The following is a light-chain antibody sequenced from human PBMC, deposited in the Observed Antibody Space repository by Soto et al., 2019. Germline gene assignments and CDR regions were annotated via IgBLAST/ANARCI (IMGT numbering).Light chain of an antibody. CDR1: QSISNY. J-gene: IGKJ5*01. Sequence: DIQMTQSPSSLSASVGDRFTISCRASQSISNYLNWYQQKPGQAPKLLIYAASSLQGGVPSRFSGGGSGTDFTLTISTLQPEDFATYFCQQSYSTFITFGQGTRLEIK. CDR3: QQSYSTFIT. V-gene: IGKV1-39*01. CDR2: AAS.